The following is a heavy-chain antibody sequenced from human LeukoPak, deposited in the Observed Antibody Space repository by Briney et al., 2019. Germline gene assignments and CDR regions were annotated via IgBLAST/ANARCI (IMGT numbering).Heavy chain of an antibody. Sequence: ASVKVSCKASGYTFTSYDINWVRQATGQGLEWMGWMNAKSGNTGYAQKFQGRVTMTRNTSISTAYMELSSLRSEDTAVYYCARGIPRYYYDSSGYYQFDYWGQGTLVTVSS. CDR2: MNAKSGNT. CDR3: ARGIPRYYYDSSGYYQFDY. V-gene: IGHV1-8*01. CDR1: GYTFTSYD. J-gene: IGHJ4*02. D-gene: IGHD3-22*01.